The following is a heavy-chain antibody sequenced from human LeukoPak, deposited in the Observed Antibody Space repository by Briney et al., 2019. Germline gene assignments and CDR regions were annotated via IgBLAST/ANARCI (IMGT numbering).Heavy chain of an antibody. V-gene: IGHV3-9*01. Sequence: GRSLRLSCAASGFTFDDYAMHWVRQAPGKGLEWVSGISWNSGSIGYADSVKGRFTISRDNAKNSLYLQMNSLRAEDTALYYCAEDNYYDTKSAFDYWGQGTLVTVSS. D-gene: IGHD3-22*01. CDR2: ISWNSGSI. CDR1: GFTFDDYA. J-gene: IGHJ4*02. CDR3: AEDNYYDTKSAFDY.